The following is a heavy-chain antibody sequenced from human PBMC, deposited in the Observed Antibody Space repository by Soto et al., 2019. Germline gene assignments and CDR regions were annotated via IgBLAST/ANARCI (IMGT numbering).Heavy chain of an antibody. V-gene: IGHV3-21*01. J-gene: IGHJ4*02. CDR3: TRSPRSITGTPTGGAQNDY. Sequence: EMQLVESGGDLVKPGGSLRLSRAGAGFSFFSYTMTWVRQAPGKGLEWVSSISSDNKYIYYADSVKGRFTISRDNAKSSLFLQMNSLRADDTAVYYCTRSPRSITGTPTGGAQNDYWGQGALVTVSS. CDR2: ISSDNKYI. D-gene: IGHD1-7*01. CDR1: GFSFFSYT.